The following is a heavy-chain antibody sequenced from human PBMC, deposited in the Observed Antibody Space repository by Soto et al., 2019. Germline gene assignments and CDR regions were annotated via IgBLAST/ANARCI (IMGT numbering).Heavy chain of an antibody. CDR1: GFTFSSYS. Sequence: EVQLVESGGGLVKRGGSLRLSCAASGFTFSSYSMVWVRQAPGKGLEWVSSISSGSDFIHYADSVKGRFTISRDNAKNSLYLQMNKLRSADTAVYYCARDRSADRFVQYFQHWGQGTLVTVSS. J-gene: IGHJ1*01. V-gene: IGHV3-21*06. CDR3: ARDRSADRFVQYFQH. D-gene: IGHD6-19*01. CDR2: ISSGSDFI.